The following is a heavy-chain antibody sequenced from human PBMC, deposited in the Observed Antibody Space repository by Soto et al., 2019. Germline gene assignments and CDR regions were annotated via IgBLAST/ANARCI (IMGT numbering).Heavy chain of an antibody. D-gene: IGHD3-3*01. CDR1: GYTFTSYG. J-gene: IGHJ5*02. CDR3: ARVYDFWSGYIWFDP. V-gene: IGHV1-18*01. Sequence: GASVKVSRKASGYTFTSYGISWVRQAPGQGLEWMGWISAYNGNTNYAQKLQGRVTMTTDTSTSTAYMELRSLRSDDTAVYYCARVYDFWSGYIWFDPWGQGTLVTVSS. CDR2: ISAYNGNT.